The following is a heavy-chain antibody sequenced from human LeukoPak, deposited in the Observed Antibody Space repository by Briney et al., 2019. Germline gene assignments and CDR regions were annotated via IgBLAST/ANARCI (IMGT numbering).Heavy chain of an antibody. CDR3: AREGGYDKFAAYWYFDL. CDR1: GDSVSSNSAA. J-gene: IGHJ2*01. D-gene: IGHD5-12*01. V-gene: IGHV6-1*01. Sequence: SQTLSLTCAISGDSVSSNSAAWNWIRQSPSRGLEWLGRTYYRSKWHNDYGVSVKSRITINPDTSTNQFSLQLNSVTPEDTAVYCCAREGGYDKFAAYWYFDLWGRGTLVTVSS. CDR2: TYYRSKWHN.